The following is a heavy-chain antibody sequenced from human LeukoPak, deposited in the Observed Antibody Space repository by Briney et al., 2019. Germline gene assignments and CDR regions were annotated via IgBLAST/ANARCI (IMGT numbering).Heavy chain of an antibody. Sequence: GASVKVSCKASGYTFTGYYMHWVRQAPGQGLEWMGRINPNSGGTNYAQKFQGRVTMTRDTSISTAYMELSRLRSDDTAVYYCARQYCSSSRVVSPYHWGQGTLVTVSS. CDR2: INPNSGGT. J-gene: IGHJ4*02. CDR1: GYTFTGYY. D-gene: IGHD6-6*01. CDR3: ARQYCSSSRVVSPYH. V-gene: IGHV1-2*06.